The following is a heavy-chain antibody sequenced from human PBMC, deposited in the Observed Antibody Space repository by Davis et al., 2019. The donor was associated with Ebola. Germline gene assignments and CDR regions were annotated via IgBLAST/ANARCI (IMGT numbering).Heavy chain of an antibody. D-gene: IGHD3-10*01. J-gene: IGHJ4*02. CDR3: ARGITMVQGVIGY. Sequence: AALVKVSCKASGGTFSSYAISWVRQAPGQGLEWMGRIIPILGIANYAQKFQGRVTITRDTSASTAYMELSSLRSEDTAVYYCARGITMVQGVIGYWGQGTLVTVSS. V-gene: IGHV1-69*04. CDR1: GGTFSSYA. CDR2: IIPILGIA.